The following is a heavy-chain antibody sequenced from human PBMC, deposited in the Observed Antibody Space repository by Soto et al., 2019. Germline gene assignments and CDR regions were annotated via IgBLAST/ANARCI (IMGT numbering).Heavy chain of an antibody. V-gene: IGHV4-30-2*01. CDR3: ARIHWAQSSLDY. CDR2: VTHSGTA. J-gene: IGHJ4*02. Sequence: TLSLTCAVSGGSIDSGAFSLSWIRQPPGKGLEWIGYVTHSGTAYSIPSLNGRLTLSVDSSQTQFSLKLTSLTDADSAFYYCARIHWAQSSLDYWGRGILVTVSS. D-gene: IGHD6-19*01. CDR1: GGSIDSGAFS.